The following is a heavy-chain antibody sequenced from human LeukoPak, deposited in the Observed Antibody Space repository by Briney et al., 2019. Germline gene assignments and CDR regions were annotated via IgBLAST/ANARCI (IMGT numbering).Heavy chain of an antibody. J-gene: IGHJ4*02. CDR3: ARGGAHLLRYFDWPGGWSDY. Sequence: GASVKVSCKASGYTFTGYYMHWVRQAPGQGLEWMGIINPSGGSTSYAQKFQGRVTMTRDTSTSTVYMELSSLRSEDTAVYYCARGGAHLLRYFDWPGGWSDYWGQGTLVTVSS. CDR1: GYTFTGYY. D-gene: IGHD3-9*01. CDR2: INPSGGST. V-gene: IGHV1-46*01.